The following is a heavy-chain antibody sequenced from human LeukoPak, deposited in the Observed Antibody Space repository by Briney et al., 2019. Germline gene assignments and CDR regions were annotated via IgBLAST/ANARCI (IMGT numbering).Heavy chain of an antibody. J-gene: IGHJ4*02. CDR1: GGSISNYY. CDR2: IYTSGST. CDR3: ARVGQDGFFDY. V-gene: IGHV4-4*07. Sequence: SETLSLTCTVSGGSISNYYWTWIRQPAGKGLEWIGRIYTSGSTSYNPSLKSRVTMSVDMSKNQFSLKLSSVTAADTAVYYCARVGQDGFFDYWGQGTLVTVSS.